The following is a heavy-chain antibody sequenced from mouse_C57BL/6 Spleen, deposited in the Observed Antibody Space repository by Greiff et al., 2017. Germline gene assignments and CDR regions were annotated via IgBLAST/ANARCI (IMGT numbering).Heavy chain of an antibody. CDR1: GFTFSSYA. D-gene: IGHD1-1*01. J-gene: IGHJ2*01. Sequence: EVKVVESGEGLVKPGGSLKLSCAASGFTFSSYAMSWVRQTPEKRLEWVAYISSGGDYIYYADTVKGRFTISRDNARNTLYLQMSSLKSEDTAMYYCTRWDYGSSYGYWGQGTTLTVSS. CDR2: ISSGGDYI. V-gene: IGHV5-9-1*02. CDR3: TRWDYGSSYGY.